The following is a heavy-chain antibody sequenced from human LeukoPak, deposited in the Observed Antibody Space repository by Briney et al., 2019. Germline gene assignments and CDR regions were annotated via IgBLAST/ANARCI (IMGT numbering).Heavy chain of an antibody. CDR3: TRRNYGSGRRDY. D-gene: IGHD3-10*01. CDR2: IYYSVST. Sequence: SETLSLTCTVSGGSISGSAYIWGWIRQPPGKGLEWIGSIYYSVSTHYSPSLKSRVTISDDTSKNQFSLTLTSVTAADTAVYYCTRRNYGSGRRDYWGQGILVTVSS. CDR1: GGSISGSAYI. J-gene: IGHJ4*02. V-gene: IGHV4-39*01.